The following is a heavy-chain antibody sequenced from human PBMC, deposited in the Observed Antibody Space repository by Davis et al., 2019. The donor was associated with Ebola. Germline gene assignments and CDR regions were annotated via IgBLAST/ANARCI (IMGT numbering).Heavy chain of an antibody. CDR3: ARRVTIHYYMDV. CDR1: GESLNGYY. D-gene: IGHD4-11*01. J-gene: IGHJ6*03. V-gene: IGHV4-34*01. CDR2: INHSGST. Sequence: PGGSLRLSCAVYGESLNGYYWSWVRQPPGKGLEWIGEINHSGSTNYSPSPKSRVTTSVDTSRNQFSLKLTSVTAADTAVYYCARRVTIHYYMDVWGKGTPVTVSS.